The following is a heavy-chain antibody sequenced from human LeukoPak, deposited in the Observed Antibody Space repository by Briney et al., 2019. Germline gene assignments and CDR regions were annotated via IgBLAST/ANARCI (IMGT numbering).Heavy chain of an antibody. V-gene: IGHV4-34*01. J-gene: IGHJ6*03. Sequence: SETLSLTCTVSGVSISSYYWSWIRQPPGKGLEWIGEINHSGSTNYNPSLKSRVTISVDTSNNQFSLKLTSVTAADTAVYYCARGDCSSTICYSPMDVWGKGTTVTASS. D-gene: IGHD2-2*01. CDR3: ARGDCSSTICYSPMDV. CDR1: GVSISSYY. CDR2: INHSGST.